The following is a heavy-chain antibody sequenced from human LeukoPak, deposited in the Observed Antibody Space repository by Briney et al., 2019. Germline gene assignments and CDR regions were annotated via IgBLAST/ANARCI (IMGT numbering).Heavy chain of an antibody. D-gene: IGHD6-19*01. J-gene: IGHJ6*03. Sequence: GESLKISCKGSGCIFTSYWIGWVRQLPGKGLEWMGIIYPGDSDTRYSPSFQGQVTISADKSISTAYLQWSSLKASDTAMYYCARQYGAGTNYYYNMDVWGKGTTVTVSS. CDR1: GCIFTSYW. CDR2: IYPGDSDT. CDR3: ARQYGAGTNYYYNMDV. V-gene: IGHV5-51*01.